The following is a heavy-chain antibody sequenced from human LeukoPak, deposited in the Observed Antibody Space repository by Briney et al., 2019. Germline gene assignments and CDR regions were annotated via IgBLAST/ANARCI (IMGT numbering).Heavy chain of an antibody. CDR3: ARGWELWFGELLQQIDY. J-gene: IGHJ4*02. CDR1: GYTFTGYY. Sequence: ASVKVSCKASGYTFTGYYMHWVRQAPGQGLEWMGIINPSGGSTSYAQKFQGGVTMTRDTSTSTVYMELSSLRSEDTAVYYCARGWELWFGELLQQIDYWGQGTLVTVSS. CDR2: INPSGGST. V-gene: IGHV1-46*01. D-gene: IGHD3-10*01.